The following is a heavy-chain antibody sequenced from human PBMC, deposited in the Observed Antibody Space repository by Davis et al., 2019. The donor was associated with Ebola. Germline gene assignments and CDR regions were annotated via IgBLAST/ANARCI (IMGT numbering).Heavy chain of an antibody. CDR1: GGTFRSYA. CDR3: ASGLKTYYESMDV. CDR2: IIPIFGTA. Sequence: AASVTVSCKASGGTFRSYAISWVRQAPGQGLEWMGGIIPIFGTANYAQKFQGRVTITADKSTSTAYMELSSLRSEDTAVYYCASGLKTYYESMDVWGQGTTVTVSS. V-gene: IGHV1-69*06. J-gene: IGHJ6*02. D-gene: IGHD3-22*01.